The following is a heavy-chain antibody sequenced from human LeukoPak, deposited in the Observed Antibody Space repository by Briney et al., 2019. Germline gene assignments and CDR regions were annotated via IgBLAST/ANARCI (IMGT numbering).Heavy chain of an antibody. V-gene: IGHV4-34*01. CDR2: IDHSGST. CDR3: ARVRAKNCSGGSCYRSGGPRYFDL. CDR1: GGSFSGYY. Sequence: SETLSLTCAVYGGSFSGYYWSWIRQPPGKGLEWIGEIDHSGSTNYNPSLKSRVTISVDTSKNQFPLKLSSVTAADTAVYYCARVRAKNCSGGSCYRSGGPRYFDLWGRGTLVTVSS. J-gene: IGHJ2*01. D-gene: IGHD2-15*01.